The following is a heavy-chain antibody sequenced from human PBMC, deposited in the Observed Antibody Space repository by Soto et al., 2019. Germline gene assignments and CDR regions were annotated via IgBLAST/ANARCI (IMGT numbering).Heavy chain of an antibody. CDR3: ARDRYSSGWYDLDY. J-gene: IGHJ4*02. V-gene: IGHV3-33*01. CDR2: IWYDGSNK. CDR1: GFTFSSYG. D-gene: IGHD6-19*01. Sequence: ESGGGVVQPGRSLRLSCAACGFTFSSYGMHWVRQAPGKGLEWVAVIWYDGSNKYYADSVKGRFTISRDNSKNTLYLQMNSLRVEDTAVYYCARDRYSSGWYDLDYWGQGTLVTVSS.